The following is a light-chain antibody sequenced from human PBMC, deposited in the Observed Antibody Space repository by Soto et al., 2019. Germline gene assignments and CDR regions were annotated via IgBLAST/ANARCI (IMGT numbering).Light chain of an antibody. V-gene: IGKV3-15*01. CDR3: QQYNNWPRT. Sequence: EIVFAQSPATLSFSPVERATPSCRASQSVSSYLAWYQQKPGQAPRLLIHGATTRATGIPARFSGSGSGTEFTLTISSLQSEDFAVYYCQQYNNWPRTFGQGTKVDIK. J-gene: IGKJ1*01. CDR1: QSVSSY. CDR2: GAT.